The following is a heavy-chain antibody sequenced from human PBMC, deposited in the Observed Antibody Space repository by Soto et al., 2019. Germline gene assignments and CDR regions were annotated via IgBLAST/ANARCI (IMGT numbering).Heavy chain of an antibody. Sequence: GWYLRLTCAASGFTFSSYAMSWVRQAPGKGLEWVSAISGSGGSTYYADSVKGRFTISRDNSKNTLYLQMNSLRAEDTAVYYCEKDLTGYSSSWYSYWCNGTRVTVS. V-gene: IGHV3-23*01. CDR3: EKDLTGYSSSWYSY. J-gene: IGHJ4*01. CDR1: GFTFSSYA. CDR2: ISGSGGST. D-gene: IGHD6-13*01.